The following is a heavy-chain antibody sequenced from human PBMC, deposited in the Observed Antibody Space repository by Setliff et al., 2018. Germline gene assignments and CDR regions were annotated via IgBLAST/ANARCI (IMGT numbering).Heavy chain of an antibody. Sequence: GASVKVSCKASGYTFTTYAISWVRQAPGQGLEWMGWISAYNGNTNYAQKLQGRVTMTTDNAKNTLYLQMNSLRADDTAVYYCARAKGNDYSMDVWGKGTTVTVSS. CDR3: ARAKGNDYSMDV. CDR1: GYTFTTYA. J-gene: IGHJ6*03. V-gene: IGHV1-18*01. CDR2: ISAYNGNT.